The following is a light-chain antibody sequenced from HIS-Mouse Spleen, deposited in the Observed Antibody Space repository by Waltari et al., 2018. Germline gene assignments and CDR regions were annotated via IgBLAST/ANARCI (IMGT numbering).Light chain of an antibody. CDR2: EAS. CDR3: QQRSNWPPLT. CDR1: QSVSSY. J-gene: IGKJ4*01. V-gene: IGKV3-11*01. Sequence: EIVLTQSPATLSLSPGESATLSCRASQSVSSYLAWYQQKPGQAPRLLIYEASNRATGIPARFSGSGSGTDFTLTISSLEPEDFAVYYCQQRSNWPPLTFGGGTKVEIK.